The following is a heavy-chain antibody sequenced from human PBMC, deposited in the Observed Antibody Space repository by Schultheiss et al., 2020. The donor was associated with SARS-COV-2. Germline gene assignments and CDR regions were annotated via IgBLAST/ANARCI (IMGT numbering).Heavy chain of an antibody. CDR2: ISGSGGST. CDR3: AKRGVRFSGMDV. D-gene: IGHD3-16*01. V-gene: IGHV3-23*01. Sequence: GESLKISCAASGFTFSSYGMHWVRQAPGKGLEWVSAISGSGGSTYYADSVKGRFTISRDNSKNTLYLQMNSLRAEDTAVYYCAKRGVRFSGMDVWGQGTTVTVSS. CDR1: GFTFSSYG. J-gene: IGHJ6*02.